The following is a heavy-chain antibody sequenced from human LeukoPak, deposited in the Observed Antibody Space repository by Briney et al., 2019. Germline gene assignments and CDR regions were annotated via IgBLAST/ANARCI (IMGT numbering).Heavy chain of an antibody. CDR3: TKDYSSGYFNCFDP. J-gene: IGHJ5*02. CDR1: GFRFGDYA. CDR2: ITWNSDDI. Sequence: GRSLRLSCAGSGFRFGDYAMHWVRQAPGKGLEWVSGITWNSDDIAYADSVKGRFTISRDNAKNSLFLQMNSLRIEDTALYYCTKDYSSGYFNCFDPWGQGTLVTVSS. V-gene: IGHV3-9*01. D-gene: IGHD3-22*01.